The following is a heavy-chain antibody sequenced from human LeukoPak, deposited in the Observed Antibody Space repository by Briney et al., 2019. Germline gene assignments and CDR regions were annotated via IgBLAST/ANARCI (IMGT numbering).Heavy chain of an antibody. CDR2: IYYSGTT. Sequence: PSETLSLTCTVSGGSISAYYWSWIRQPPGKGLGWVGYIYYSGTTKYTPSLKSRVTISVDTSKNQFSLKMSSVTAADTAVYYCARGASYNWFDPWGQGTLVTVSS. V-gene: IGHV4-59*01. CDR1: GGSISAYY. CDR3: ARGASYNWFDP. J-gene: IGHJ5*02.